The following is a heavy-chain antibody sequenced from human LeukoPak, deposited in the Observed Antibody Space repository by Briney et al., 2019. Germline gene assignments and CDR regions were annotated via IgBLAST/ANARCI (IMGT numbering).Heavy chain of an antibody. CDR1: GGTFSSYA. Sequence: ASVKVSCKASGGTFSSYAISWVRQAPGQGLEWMGGIIPIFGTANYAQKFQGRVTITADESTSTAYMELSSLRSEDTAVYYCARSSRKYQLPNDYWGQGTLVTVSS. CDR2: IIPIFGTA. V-gene: IGHV1-69*13. D-gene: IGHD2-2*01. J-gene: IGHJ4*02. CDR3: ARSSRKYQLPNDY.